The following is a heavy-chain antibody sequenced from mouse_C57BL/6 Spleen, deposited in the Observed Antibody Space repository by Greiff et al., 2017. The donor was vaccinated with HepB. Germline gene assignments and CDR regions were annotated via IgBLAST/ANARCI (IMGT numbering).Heavy chain of an antibody. Sequence: QVQLQQPGAELVKPGASVKLSCKASGYTFTSYWMQWVKQRPGQGLEWIGEIDPSDSYTNYNQKFKGKATLTVDTSSSTAYMQLSSLTSEDSAVYYWARGAYYSNYAYYFDYWGQGTTLTVSS. D-gene: IGHD2-5*01. J-gene: IGHJ2*01. CDR2: IDPSDSYT. CDR1: GYTFTSYW. CDR3: ARGAYYSNYAYYFDY. V-gene: IGHV1-50*01.